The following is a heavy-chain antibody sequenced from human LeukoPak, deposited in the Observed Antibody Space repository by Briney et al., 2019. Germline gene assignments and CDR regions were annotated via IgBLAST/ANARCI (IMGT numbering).Heavy chain of an antibody. D-gene: IGHD3-10*01. V-gene: IGHV4-61*01. CDR1: GGSVSSGSYY. J-gene: IGHJ5*02. CDR2: IYYSGST. Sequence: SETLSLTCTVSGGSVSSGSYYWSWIRQPPGKGLEWIGYIYYSGSTNYNPSLKSRVTISVDTSKNQFSLKLGSVTAADTAVYYCARDGVVRGANWFDPWGQGALVTVSS. CDR3: ARDGVVRGANWFDP.